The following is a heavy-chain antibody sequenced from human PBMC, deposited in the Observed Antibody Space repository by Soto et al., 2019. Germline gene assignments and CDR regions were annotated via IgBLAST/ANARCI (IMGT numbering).Heavy chain of an antibody. V-gene: IGHV3-30-3*01. J-gene: IGHJ4*02. CDR1: GFTFSSYA. CDR3: ARGALGQCLVTRYFDY. Sequence: PGGSLRLSCAASGFTFSSYAMHWVRQAPGKRLEWVAVISYDGSNKYYADSVKGRFTISRDNSKNTLYLQMNSLRAEDTAVYYCARGALGQCLVTRYFDYWGQGXLFTVYS. CDR2: ISYDGSNK. D-gene: IGHD6-19*01.